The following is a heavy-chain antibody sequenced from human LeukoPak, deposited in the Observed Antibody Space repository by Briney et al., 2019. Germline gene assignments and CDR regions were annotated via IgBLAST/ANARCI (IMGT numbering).Heavy chain of an antibody. CDR1: GFTFSSYA. J-gene: IGHJ3*02. Sequence: GGSLRLSCAASGFTFSSYAMSWVRQAPGKGLEWVSAISGSGGSTYYADSVEGRFTISRDNSKNTLYLQMNSLRAEDTAVYYCAKGTGYSSGWYGAFDIWGQGTMVTVSS. V-gene: IGHV3-23*01. CDR2: ISGSGGST. D-gene: IGHD6-19*01. CDR3: AKGTGYSSGWYGAFDI.